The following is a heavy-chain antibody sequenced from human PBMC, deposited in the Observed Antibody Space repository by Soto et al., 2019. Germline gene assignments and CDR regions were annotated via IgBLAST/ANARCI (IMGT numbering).Heavy chain of an antibody. D-gene: IGHD6-6*01. Sequence: GASVKVSCKASGGTFSSYAISWVRQAPGQGLEWMGGINPIIGKTNYAQKFQGRVTMTANTSISTAYMELSSLRSEDTAVYYCALVARPGGYYYYYYMDVWGKGTTVTVSS. CDR2: INPIIGKT. CDR1: GGTFSSYA. CDR3: ALVARPGGYYYYYYMDV. V-gene: IGHV1-69*10. J-gene: IGHJ6*03.